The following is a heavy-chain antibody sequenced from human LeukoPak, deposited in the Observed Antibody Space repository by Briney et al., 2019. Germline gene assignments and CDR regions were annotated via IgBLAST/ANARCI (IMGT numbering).Heavy chain of an antibody. CDR1: GYTFTSYG. CDR2: ISAYNGDT. J-gene: IGHJ4*02. D-gene: IGHD3-22*01. V-gene: IGHV1-18*01. CDR3: ARDGDYYDSSGYFDY. Sequence: ASVKVSCKASGYTFTSYGISWVRQAPGQGLEWMGWISAYNGDTNYAQKLQGRVTMTTDASTSTAYMELRSLRSDDTAVYYCARDGDYYDSSGYFDYWGQGTLVTVSS.